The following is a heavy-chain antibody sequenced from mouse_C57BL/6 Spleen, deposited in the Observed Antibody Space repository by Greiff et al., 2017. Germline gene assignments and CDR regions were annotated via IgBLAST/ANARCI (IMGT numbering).Heavy chain of an antibody. D-gene: IGHD2-3*01. Sequence: VQLQQSGPELVKPGASVKIPCKASGYTFTDYNMDWVKQSHGKSLEWIGDINPNNGGTIYNQKFKGKATLTVDKSSSTAYIELRSLTSEDTAVYSGARGDGYYGNYFDYWGQGTTLTVSS. CDR2: INPNNGGT. CDR1: GYTFTDYN. V-gene: IGHV1-18*01. CDR3: ARGDGYYGNYFDY. J-gene: IGHJ2*01.